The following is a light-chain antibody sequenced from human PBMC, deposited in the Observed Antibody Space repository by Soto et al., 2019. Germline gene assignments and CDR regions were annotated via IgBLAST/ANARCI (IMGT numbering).Light chain of an antibody. J-gene: IGKJ5*01. Sequence: EIVVTQSPASLSVSTGERVTLSCRAGQGVTTNFAWYQQKSGQSPRLLIYDVSTRATGVPARFSGTGSETDFTLTISGLQSEDSAVYFCQQYNNWPFSFGQGTRLEIK. CDR2: DVS. V-gene: IGKV3-15*01. CDR1: QGVTTN. CDR3: QQYNNWPFS.